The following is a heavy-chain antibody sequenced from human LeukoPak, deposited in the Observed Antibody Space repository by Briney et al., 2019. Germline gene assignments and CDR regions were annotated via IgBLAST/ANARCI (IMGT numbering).Heavy chain of an antibody. J-gene: IGHJ6*02. CDR1: GYTFTSYA. V-gene: IGHV7-4-1*02. CDR3: ARDAEQQLVPIKAYGMDV. Sequence: GASVKASCKASGYTFTSYAMNWVRQAPGQGLEWMGWINTNTGNPTYAQGFTGRFVFSLDTSVSTAYLQISSLKAEDTAVYYCARDAEQQLVPIKAYGMDVWGQGTTVTVSS. CDR2: INTNTGNP. D-gene: IGHD6-13*01.